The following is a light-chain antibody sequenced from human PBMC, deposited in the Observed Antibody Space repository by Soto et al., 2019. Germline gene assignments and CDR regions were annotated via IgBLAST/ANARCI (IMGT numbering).Light chain of an antibody. V-gene: IGKV3-11*01. J-gene: IGKJ1*01. Sequence: EIVLTQSPATLSLSPGERATLSCRASQSVSSYLAWYQQKPGQAPRLLIYDASNRDTGIPARFSGSASGTDVPLTISSLEPEDFAVYYCQQRSNWLWTFGQGTKVEIK. CDR2: DAS. CDR3: QQRSNWLWT. CDR1: QSVSSY.